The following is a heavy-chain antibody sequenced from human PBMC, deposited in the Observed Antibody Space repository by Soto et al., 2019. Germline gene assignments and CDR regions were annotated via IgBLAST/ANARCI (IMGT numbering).Heavy chain of an antibody. J-gene: IGHJ2*01. CDR2: TYYRSKWYN. Sequence: QEQLQQSGPGLVKPSQTLSLTCAISGDSVSKNSATWNWIRQSPARGLEWLGRTYYRSKWYNDYAVSVKSRITINPDTSKNQFSLQLNSVTPEDTAVYYCASGSLRGGNWYFDLWGRGTLVTVSS. CDR1: GDSVSKNSAT. CDR3: ASGSLRGGNWYFDL. V-gene: IGHV6-1*01. D-gene: IGHD3-16*01.